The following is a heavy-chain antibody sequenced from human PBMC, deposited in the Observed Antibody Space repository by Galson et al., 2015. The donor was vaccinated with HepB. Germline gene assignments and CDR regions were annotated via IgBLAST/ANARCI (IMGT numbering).Heavy chain of an antibody. J-gene: IGHJ6*02. V-gene: IGHV3-23*01. CDR1: GCTLRTNA. D-gene: IGHD2-2*01. CDR2: SSRFSGIT. CDR3: ATVGRCTSTNCYRNHCLDV. Sequence: SLTLSCAASGCTLRTNAMRWVRQPPAQGLELVSVSSRFSGITYDADPLRGRLTITRDNSKNTQKLRMNSLGAEGTTVYYCATVGRCTSTNCYRNHCLDVWGQGSTVTVSS.